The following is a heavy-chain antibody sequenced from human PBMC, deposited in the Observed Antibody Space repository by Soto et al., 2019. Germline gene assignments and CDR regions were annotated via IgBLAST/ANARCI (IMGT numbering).Heavy chain of an antibody. V-gene: IGHV3-66*04. CDR2: IYSGGST. CDR3: ARLYGGKTSYFQH. J-gene: IGHJ1*01. CDR1: GFTVSSNY. Sequence: EVQLVESGGGLVQPGGSLRLSCAASGFTVSSNYMSWVRQAPGKGLEWVSVIYSGGSTYYADSVKGRFTISRDNSKNTLYLQMNSLRAEDTAVYYCARLYGGKTSYFQHWGQGTLVTVSS. D-gene: IGHD4-17*01.